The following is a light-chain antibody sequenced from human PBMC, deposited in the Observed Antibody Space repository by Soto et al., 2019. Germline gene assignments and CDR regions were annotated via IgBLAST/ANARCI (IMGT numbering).Light chain of an antibody. CDR2: EVT. CDR3: CSYTTSSTRV. V-gene: IGLV2-14*01. J-gene: IGLJ1*01. CDR1: SSDVGFYNY. Sequence: SALTQPASVSGSPGQSIAISCTGSSSDVGFYNYVSWYQQHPGKVPKLIIYEVTNRPSGVSNRFSGSKSGNTASLTISGLQAEDEADYYFCSYTTSSTRVFGSGTKLTVL.